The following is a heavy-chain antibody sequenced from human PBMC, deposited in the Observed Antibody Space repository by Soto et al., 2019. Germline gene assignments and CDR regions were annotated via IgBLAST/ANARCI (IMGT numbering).Heavy chain of an antibody. CDR2: IIPIFGTA. CDR1: GGTFSSYA. CDR3: ARDEAPILGVSIAGYYYGMDV. J-gene: IGHJ6*02. D-gene: IGHD3-3*01. V-gene: IGHV1-69*12. Sequence: QVQLVQSGAEVKKPGSSVKVSCKASGGTFSSYAISWVRQAPGQGLEWMGGIIPIFGTANYAQKFQGRVTITADESTSTANMQLGSLRSEDTAVYYCARDEAPILGVSIAGYYYGMDVWGQGTTVTVSS.